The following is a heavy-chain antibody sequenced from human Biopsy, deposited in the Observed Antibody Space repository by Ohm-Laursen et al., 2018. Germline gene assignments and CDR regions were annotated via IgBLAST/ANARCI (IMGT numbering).Heavy chain of an antibody. CDR3: ARNAWPTRSSMIVVVKGFNWSDP. D-gene: IGHD3-22*01. CDR2: INPSGGST. Sequence: ASVKVSCKASGYTFTSYYMHWVRQAPGQGLEWLGIINPSGGSTTYAQKFQGRVTMTRDTSTSTVYMELSSLRSEDTAVYYCARNAWPTRSSMIVVVKGFNWSDPWGQGTLVTVSS. J-gene: IGHJ5*02. CDR1: GYTFTSYY. V-gene: IGHV1-46*01.